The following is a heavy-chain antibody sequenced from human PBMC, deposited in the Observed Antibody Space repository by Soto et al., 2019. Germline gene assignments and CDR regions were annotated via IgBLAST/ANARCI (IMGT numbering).Heavy chain of an antibody. V-gene: IGHV3-30*18. D-gene: IGHD4-17*01. CDR1: GFTFSSYG. J-gene: IGHJ6*02. Sequence: QVQLVESGGGVVQPGRSLRLSCAASGFTFSSYGMHWVRQAPGKGLEWVAVISYDGSNKYYADSVKGRFTISRDNSKNXLXXQMNSLRAEDTAVYYCAKHHYGGLRAYYYYYGMDVWGQGTTVTVSS. CDR3: AKHHYGGLRAYYYYYGMDV. CDR2: ISYDGSNK.